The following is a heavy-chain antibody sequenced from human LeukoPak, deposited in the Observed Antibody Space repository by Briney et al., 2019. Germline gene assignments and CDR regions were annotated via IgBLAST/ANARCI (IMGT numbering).Heavy chain of an antibody. CDR3: VRGCYDGRGFSNTFDV. CDR2: IYYSGSA. J-gene: IGHJ3*01. CDR1: GVSISSSY. Sequence: PSETLSLTCTASGVSISSSYWSWIRQPPGKGLEWIGYIYYSGSANYNPSLSSRGTMSVDRSRKQFSVEVVSVTAADTAVYYCVRGCYDGRGFSNTFDVWGRGTVVSVCS. D-gene: IGHD3-22*01. V-gene: IGHV4-59*13.